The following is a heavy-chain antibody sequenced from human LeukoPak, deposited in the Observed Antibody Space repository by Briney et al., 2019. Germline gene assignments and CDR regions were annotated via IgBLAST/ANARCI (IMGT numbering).Heavy chain of an antibody. CDR3: ARSGAYYYDSSGYYTFEY. CDR2: IYYSGST. V-gene: IGHV4-59*01. J-gene: IGHJ4*02. CDR1: GGSISSYY. D-gene: IGHD3-22*01. Sequence: SETLSLTCTVSGGSISSYYWSWLRQPPGKGLERIGYIYYSGSTNYNPSLKSRVTISVDTSKNQFSLKLSSVTAADTAVYYCARSGAYYYDSSGYYTFEYWGQGTLVTVSS.